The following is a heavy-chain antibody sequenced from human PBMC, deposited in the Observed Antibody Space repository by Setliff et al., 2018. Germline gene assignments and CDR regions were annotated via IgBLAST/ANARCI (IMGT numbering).Heavy chain of an antibody. CDR1: GDSISTYY. Sequence: SETLSLTCTVSGDSISTYYWNWIRQPAGKGLEWIGRIYVTESTKYNPSLKSRVTLSIDTSTNQFSLKLSSVTVADAALYYCAASRAYTGAVEEWFLPKTFDFWGQGSPVTVSS. D-gene: IGHD3-10*01. CDR2: IYVTEST. CDR3: AASRAYTGAVEEWFLPKTFDF. V-gene: IGHV4-4*07. J-gene: IGHJ4*02.